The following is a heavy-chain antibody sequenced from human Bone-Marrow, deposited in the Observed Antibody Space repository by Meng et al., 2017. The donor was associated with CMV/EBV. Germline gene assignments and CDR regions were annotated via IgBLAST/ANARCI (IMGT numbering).Heavy chain of an antibody. CDR3: ATVTAAGTWWFDP. Sequence: ASVKVSCKTSGYTFIGYYIHWVRQAPGQGLEWMGWISHNSGDTNYARNFQGRVTLTRDTSISTIYMELTRLRSDDTAVYYCATVTAAGTWWFDPWGQGTLVTVFS. V-gene: IGHV1-2*02. CDR1: GYTFIGYY. D-gene: IGHD6-13*01. CDR2: ISHNSGDT. J-gene: IGHJ5*02.